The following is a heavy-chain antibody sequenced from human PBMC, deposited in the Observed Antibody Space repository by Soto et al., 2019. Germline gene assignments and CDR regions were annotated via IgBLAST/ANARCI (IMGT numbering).Heavy chain of an antibody. V-gene: IGHV1-18*01. D-gene: IGHD3-16*01. Sequence: QVQLAQSGTEVRRPGASVKVSCTASGYTFRNYGLSWVRQAPGQGLEWMGWISPYNGDTKYTQKFQGRVTMTIDTSTSTTYMELRRLRVDDTAVYYCARGEWLLGLDYWGQGTLVTVSS. CDR1: GYTFRNYG. CDR2: ISPYNGDT. CDR3: ARGEWLLGLDY. J-gene: IGHJ4*02.